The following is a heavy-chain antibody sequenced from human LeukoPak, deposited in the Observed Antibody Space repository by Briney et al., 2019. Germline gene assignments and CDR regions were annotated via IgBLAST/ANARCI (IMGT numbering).Heavy chain of an antibody. CDR1: GFTFSSYA. V-gene: IGHV3-23*01. Sequence: GGSLRLSCAASGFTFSSYAMSWVRQAPGKGLERVSAISGSGGSTYYADSVRGRFTISRDNSKNMLYLQMNSLRGEDTAVYYCARDLPPLDYWGQGTLVTVSS. CDR3: ARDLPPLDY. J-gene: IGHJ4*02. CDR2: ISGSGGST.